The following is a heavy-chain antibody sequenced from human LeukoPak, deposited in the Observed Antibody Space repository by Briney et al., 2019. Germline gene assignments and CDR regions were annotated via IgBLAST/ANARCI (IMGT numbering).Heavy chain of an antibody. J-gene: IGHJ4*02. Sequence: ASLKVSCKASGYTFTGPYIHWMRQAPGQGLEWMGIINPSGGSTSYAQKFQGRVTMTRDTSTSTVYMELSSLRSEDTAVYYCARAGFRELLSAFDYWGQGTLVTVSS. CDR1: GYTFTGPY. D-gene: IGHD3-10*01. CDR2: INPSGGST. CDR3: ARAGFRELLSAFDY. V-gene: IGHV1-46*01.